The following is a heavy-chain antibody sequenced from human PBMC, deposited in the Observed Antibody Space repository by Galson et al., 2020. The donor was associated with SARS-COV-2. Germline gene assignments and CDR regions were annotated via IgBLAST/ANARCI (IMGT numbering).Heavy chain of an antibody. CDR2: ISYDGTTG. CDR3: ARETDDHTRSGYDY. V-gene: IGHV3-30*04. Sequence: SLKISCEASGFTFSSSALHWVRPAPGKGLESVAIISYDGTTGYNSDSVKGRFTISRDISKTTLYLQMSRLRPEDTGVYYCARETDDHTRSGYDYWGQGTLVTVS. J-gene: IGHJ4*02. CDR1: GFTFSSSA. D-gene: IGHD3-3*01.